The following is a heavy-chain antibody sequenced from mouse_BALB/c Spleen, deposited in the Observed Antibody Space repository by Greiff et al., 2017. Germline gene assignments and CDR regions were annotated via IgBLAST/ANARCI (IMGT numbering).Heavy chain of an antibody. CDR1: GFAFSSYD. J-gene: IGHJ1*01. CDR2: ISSGGGST. CDR3: ASTYGNYWYFDV. Sequence: EVKLMESGGGLVKPGGSLKLSCAASGFAFSSYDMSWVRQTPEKRLEWVAYISSGGGSTYYPDTVKGRFTISRDNAKNTLYLQMSSLKSEDTAMYYCASTYGNYWYFDVWGAGTTVTVSS. V-gene: IGHV5-12-1*01. D-gene: IGHD2-1*01.